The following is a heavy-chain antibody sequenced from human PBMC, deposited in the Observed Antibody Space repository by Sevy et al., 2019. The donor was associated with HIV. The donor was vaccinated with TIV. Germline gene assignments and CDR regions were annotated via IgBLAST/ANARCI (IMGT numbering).Heavy chain of an antibody. CDR1: GFTFSSYA. J-gene: IGHJ4*02. CDR2: ISGSGGST. CDR3: AKVTGVTMARGVIIKGGYFDY. D-gene: IGHD3-10*01. Sequence: GGSLRLSCAASGFTFSSYAMSWVRQAPGKGLEWDSAISGSGGSTYYADSVKRRFTISRDNSKNTLYLQMNSLRAEDTAVYYCAKVTGVTMARGVIIKGGYFDYWGQGTLVTVSS. V-gene: IGHV3-23*01.